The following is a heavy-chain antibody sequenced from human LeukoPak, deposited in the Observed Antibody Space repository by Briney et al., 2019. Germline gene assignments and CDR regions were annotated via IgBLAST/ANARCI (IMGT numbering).Heavy chain of an antibody. CDR2: IHYTGST. D-gene: IGHD5-18*01. V-gene: IGHV4-59*12. Sequence: SETLSLTCTVSGGSISGYYWSWIRQPPGKRLEWIGYIHYTGSTDYNPSLKSRVTISVDTSKNQFSLYLGSMTAADTAVYYCARLPGYSYGTVFDYWGQGTLVTVSS. J-gene: IGHJ4*02. CDR1: GGSISGYY. CDR3: ARLPGYSYGTVFDY.